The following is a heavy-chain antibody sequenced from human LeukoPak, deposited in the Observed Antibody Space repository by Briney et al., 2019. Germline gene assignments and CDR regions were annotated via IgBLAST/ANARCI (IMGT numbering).Heavy chain of an antibody. CDR1: GFTFSNYG. CDR3: ARELGGALNRRFGP. D-gene: IGHD3-16*01. V-gene: IGHV3-33*01. CDR2: IWYDGSNK. J-gene: IGHJ5*02. Sequence: HTGGSLRLSCAASGFTFSNYGMHWVRQAPGKGLEWVAVIWYDGSNKYYADSVKGRFTISRDNSKNTLYLQMNSLRAEDTAVYYCARELGGALNRRFGPWGQGTLVTVSS.